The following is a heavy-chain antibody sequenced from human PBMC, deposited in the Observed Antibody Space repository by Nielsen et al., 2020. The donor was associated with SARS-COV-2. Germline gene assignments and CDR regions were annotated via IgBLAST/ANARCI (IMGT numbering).Heavy chain of an antibody. Sequence: WIRQPPGKGLEWIGSIYYSGSTYYNPSLKSRVTISVDTSKNQFSLKLSSVTAADTAVYYCASLPVVPAAISSYGSYYFGYWGQGTLVTVSS. CDR2: IYYSGST. J-gene: IGHJ4*02. CDR3: ASLPVVPAAISSYGSYYFGY. V-gene: IGHV4-39*01. D-gene: IGHD2-2*02.